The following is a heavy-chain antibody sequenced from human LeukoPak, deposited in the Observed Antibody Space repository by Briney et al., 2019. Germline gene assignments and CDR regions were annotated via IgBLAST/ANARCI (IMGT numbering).Heavy chain of an antibody. CDR1: GSSITGFH. V-gene: IGHV4-59*01. CDR2: IQASGTT. J-gene: IGHJ4*02. Sequence: PSETLSLTCSVSGSSITGFHWGWIRQPPGKGLEWIGYIQASGTTKHNPSLKSRVTIPIDTSKAQFSLNVNSVSAADTAMYYCARLDSCGADSCIDSWGQGNLVIVSS. D-gene: IGHD2-21*01. CDR3: ARLDSCGADSCIDS.